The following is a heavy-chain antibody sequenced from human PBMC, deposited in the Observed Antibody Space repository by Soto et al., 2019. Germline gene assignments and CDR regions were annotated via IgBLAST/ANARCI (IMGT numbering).Heavy chain of an antibody. CDR1: GFTFSSYA. CDR2: ISGSGGST. V-gene: IGHV3-23*01. Sequence: EVQLLESGGGLVQPGGSLRLSCAASGFTFSSYAMTWVRQAPGKGLEWVSVISGSGGSTYYADSVKGRFTISRDNSKNTLYLQMNSLRAEDAAVYYCARRSSGWYFDYWGQGTLVTVSS. CDR3: ARRSSGWYFDY. J-gene: IGHJ4*02. D-gene: IGHD6-19*01.